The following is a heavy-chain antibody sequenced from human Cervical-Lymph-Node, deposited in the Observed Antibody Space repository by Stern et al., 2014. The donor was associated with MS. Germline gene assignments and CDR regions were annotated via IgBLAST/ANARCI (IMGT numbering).Heavy chain of an antibody. V-gene: IGHV1-2*06. Sequence: VHLVQSGAEVRKPGASVKVSCKASGYTFRGNYIHWVRQAPGQGLEWMGRINPNSGGTNYTQKFQGRVTASRDTSINTPSMAIRSLRPDDTAVLYCASYAGHYDMGDSRGEATNYHFYAMDVWGQGTTVTVSS. CDR2: INPNSGGT. D-gene: IGHD3-22*01. CDR1: GYTFRGNY. CDR3: ASYAGHYDMGDSRGEATNYHFYAMDV. J-gene: IGHJ6*02.